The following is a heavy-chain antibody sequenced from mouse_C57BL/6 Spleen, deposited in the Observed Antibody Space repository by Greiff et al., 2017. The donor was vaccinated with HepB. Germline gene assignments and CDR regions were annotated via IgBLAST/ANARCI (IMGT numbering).Heavy chain of an antibody. CDR3: AREGPYDYDFDY. D-gene: IGHD2-4*01. J-gene: IGHJ2*01. V-gene: IGHV3-6*01. Sequence: EVQLQESGPGLVKPSQSLSLTCSVTGYSITSGYYWNWIRQFPGNKLEWMGYISYDGSNNYNPSLKNRISITRDTSKNQFFLKLNSVTTEDTATYYCAREGPYDYDFDYWGQGTTLTVSS. CDR2: ISYDGSN. CDR1: GYSITSGYY.